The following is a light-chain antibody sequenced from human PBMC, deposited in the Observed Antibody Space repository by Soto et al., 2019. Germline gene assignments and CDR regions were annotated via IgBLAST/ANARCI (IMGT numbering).Light chain of an antibody. Sequence: EIVLTQSPATLSLSPGEIATLSCSSGRSVKNYLAWYQQKPGQAPRLLIHHASNRATGIPVRFSGSGSGTDFTLTISSLEPEDFAVYYCQQRLVWPNTFGGGTTVEIK. J-gene: IGKJ4*01. CDR1: RSVKNY. V-gene: IGKV3-11*01. CDR2: HAS. CDR3: QQRLVWPNT.